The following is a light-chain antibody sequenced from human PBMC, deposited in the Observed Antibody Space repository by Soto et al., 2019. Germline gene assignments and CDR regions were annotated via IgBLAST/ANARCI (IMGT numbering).Light chain of an antibody. Sequence: EIVLTQSPGTLSLSPGERATLSCRASQSVSSSYLAWYQQKPGQAHRLLIYGASSRATGIPDRFRGSGSGTDFTLTISRLEPEDVEGYDCQQYGSSPFTVGPGTKVDIK. V-gene: IGKV3-20*01. CDR3: QQYGSSPFT. CDR1: QSVSSSY. J-gene: IGKJ3*01. CDR2: GAS.